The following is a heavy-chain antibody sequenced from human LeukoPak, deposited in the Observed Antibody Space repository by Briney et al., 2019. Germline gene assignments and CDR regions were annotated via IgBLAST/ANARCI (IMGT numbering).Heavy chain of an antibody. D-gene: IGHD3-10*01. V-gene: IGHV4-34*01. J-gene: IGHJ4*02. Sequence: PSETLSLTCAVYGGSFSGYYWSWIRQPPGKGLEWIGEINHSGSTNYNPSLKSRVTISVDTSKNQFSLKLSSVTAADTAVYCCARVAYYYGSAYWGQGTLVTVSS. CDR3: ARVAYYYGSAY. CDR2: INHSGST. CDR1: GGSFSGYY.